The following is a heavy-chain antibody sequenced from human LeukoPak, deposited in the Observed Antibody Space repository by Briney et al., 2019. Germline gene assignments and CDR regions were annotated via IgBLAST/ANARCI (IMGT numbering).Heavy chain of an antibody. V-gene: IGHV4-38-2*01. J-gene: IGHJ4*02. CDR3: ARQPSGSFLFDY. CDR1: GYSISSGYY. Sequence: SETLSLTCAVSGYSISSGYYWGWIRQPPGKGLEWIGSIYYSGSTYYNPSLKSRVTISVDTSKNQFSLKLSSVTAADTAVYYCARQPSGSFLFDYWGQGTLVTVSS. CDR2: IYYSGST. D-gene: IGHD1-26*01.